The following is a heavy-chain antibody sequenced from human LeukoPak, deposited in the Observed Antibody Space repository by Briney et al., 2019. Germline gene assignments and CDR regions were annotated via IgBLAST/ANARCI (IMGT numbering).Heavy chain of an antibody. J-gene: IGHJ4*02. V-gene: IGHV3-21*01. Sequence: GGSLRLSCAASGFTFSSYEMNWVRQAPGKGLEWVSSISSSSSYIYYADSVKGRFTISRDNAKNSLYLQMNSLRAEDTAVYYCARVYRGGTYYFDYWGQGTLVTVSS. CDR3: ARVYRGGTYYFDY. CDR1: GFTFSSYE. D-gene: IGHD1-26*01. CDR2: ISSSSSYI.